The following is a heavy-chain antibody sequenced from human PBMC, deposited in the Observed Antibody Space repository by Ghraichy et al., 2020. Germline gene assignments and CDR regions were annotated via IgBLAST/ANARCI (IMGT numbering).Heavy chain of an antibody. CDR2: IIPIFGTA. CDR3: ARDPPGHQNTKIGDGDY. Sequence: SVKVSCKASGGTFSSYAISWVRQAPGQGLEWMGGIIPIFGTANYAQKFQGRVTITADESTSTAYMELSSLRSEDTAVYYCARDPPGHQNTKIGDGDYWGQGTLVTVSS. CDR1: GGTFSSYA. V-gene: IGHV1-69*13. J-gene: IGHJ4*02. D-gene: IGHD3-22*01.